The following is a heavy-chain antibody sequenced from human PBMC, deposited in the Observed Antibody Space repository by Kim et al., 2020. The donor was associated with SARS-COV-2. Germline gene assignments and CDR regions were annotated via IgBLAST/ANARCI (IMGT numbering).Heavy chain of an antibody. CDR1: GFTFNTFA. CDR3: ARVASVPNVGEDAFSI. CDR2: INGGGDVT. D-gene: IGHD2-2*01. J-gene: IGHJ3*02. Sequence: GSLRLSCAASGFTFNTFAMSWVCQTPGKGLEWVSAINGGGDVTYFADTVKGRFIISRDNSRTTLFLQINTLRAEDTALYFCARVASVPNVGEDAFSICG. V-gene: IGHV3-23*01.